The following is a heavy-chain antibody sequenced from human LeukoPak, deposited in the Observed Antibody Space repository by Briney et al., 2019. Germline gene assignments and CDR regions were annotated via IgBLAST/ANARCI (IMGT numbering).Heavy chain of an antibody. CDR1: GFTFSSYA. D-gene: IGHD3-3*01. J-gene: IGHJ6*04. V-gene: IGHV3-30-3*01. Sequence: GGSLRLSCAAPGFTFSSYAMHWVRQAPGKGLEWVAVISYDGSNKYYADSVKGRFTISRDNSKNTLYLQMNSLRAEDTAVYYCARETTYYDFWSGLDVWGKGTTVTVSS. CDR3: ARETTYYDFWSGLDV. CDR2: ISYDGSNK.